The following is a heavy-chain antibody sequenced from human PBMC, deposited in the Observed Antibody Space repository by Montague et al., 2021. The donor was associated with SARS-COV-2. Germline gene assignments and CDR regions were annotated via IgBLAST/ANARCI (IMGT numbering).Heavy chain of an antibody. D-gene: IGHD3-10*02. V-gene: IGHV4-59*08. Sequence: SETLSLTCTVSGGSISGYFWSWIRQSPGKGLEWIGYIYYSGTTKYNPALKSRVAISLETSKNQLSLKLNSVTAADTAAYYCAATDYFVSRKYDFWGQGTWVTVSS. CDR2: IYYSGTT. CDR3: AATDYFVSRKYDF. CDR1: GGSISGYF. J-gene: IGHJ4*02.